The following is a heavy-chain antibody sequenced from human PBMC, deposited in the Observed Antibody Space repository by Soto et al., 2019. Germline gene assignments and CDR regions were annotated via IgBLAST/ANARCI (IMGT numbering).Heavy chain of an antibody. J-gene: IGHJ4*02. Sequence: QVQLVESGGGVVLPGRSLRLSCAISGFTFSSYAMHWVRQAPGKGLEWVAVISYDGSNKYYADSVKGRFTISRDNSKNTLYLQMNSLTAEDTAVYYCAREIERLLGYWGQGTLVTVSS. CDR2: ISYDGSNK. V-gene: IGHV3-30-3*01. CDR1: GFTFSSYA. CDR3: AREIERLLGY. D-gene: IGHD3-10*01.